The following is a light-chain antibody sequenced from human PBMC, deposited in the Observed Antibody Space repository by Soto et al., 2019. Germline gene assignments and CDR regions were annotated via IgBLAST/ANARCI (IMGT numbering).Light chain of an antibody. Sequence: MVLTQSPSPLFVPSVKIAPPSSRASQSISNNYLAWYQQQPGQPPRLLIYGASNRATGIPDRFSGSGSGTDFTLTISRLETEDFAVYYCQQYGSSGTFGQGTKVDIK. V-gene: IGKV3-20*01. CDR1: QSISNNY. CDR2: GAS. J-gene: IGKJ1*01. CDR3: QQYGSSGT.